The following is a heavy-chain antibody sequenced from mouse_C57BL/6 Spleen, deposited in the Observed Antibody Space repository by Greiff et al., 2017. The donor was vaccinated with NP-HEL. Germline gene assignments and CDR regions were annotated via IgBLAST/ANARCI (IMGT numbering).Heavy chain of an antibody. V-gene: IGHV3-2*02. D-gene: IGHD1-2*01. CDR2: ISYSGST. CDR1: GYSITSGCG. CDR3: ARTARIKY. J-gene: IGHJ2*01. Sequence: EVKLVESGPGLVKPSQSLSLTCTVTGYSITSGCGWNWIRQFPGNKLEWMGYISYSGSTNYNPSLKSRISITRDTSKNQFFLQLNSVTTEDTATYYCARTARIKYWGQGTTLTVSS.